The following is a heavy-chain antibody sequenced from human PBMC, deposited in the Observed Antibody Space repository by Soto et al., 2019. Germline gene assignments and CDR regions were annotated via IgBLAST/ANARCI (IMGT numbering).Heavy chain of an antibody. CDR3: ARGGAMGVDS. CDR2: IDGYSTTT. CDR1: GFTFNNKW. D-gene: IGHD1-26*01. Sequence: EVQLVESGGGLVQPGGSLRLSCTASGFTFNNKWMHWVRQAPGKGLVWVSRIDGYSTTTNYADSVKGRFTISRDNAKNTVFLNGNSVTDEDRAVYSCARGGAMGVDSWGQGTLVTVPS. J-gene: IGHJ4*02. V-gene: IGHV3-74*01.